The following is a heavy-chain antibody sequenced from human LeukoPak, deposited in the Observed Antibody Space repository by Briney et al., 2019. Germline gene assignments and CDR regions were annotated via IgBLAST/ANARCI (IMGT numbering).Heavy chain of an antibody. V-gene: IGHV7-4-1*02. J-gene: IGHJ4*02. D-gene: IGHD1-26*01. CDR1: GYTFTSYA. CDR3: ARGPVGATPSIDY. CDR2: INTNTGDP. Sequence: PAASVKVSCKASGYTFTSYAMNWVRQAPGQGLEWMGWINTNTGDPTYAQGFTGRFVFSLDTSVSTAYLQISSLKAEDTAVYYCARGPVGATPSIDYWGQGTLVTVSS.